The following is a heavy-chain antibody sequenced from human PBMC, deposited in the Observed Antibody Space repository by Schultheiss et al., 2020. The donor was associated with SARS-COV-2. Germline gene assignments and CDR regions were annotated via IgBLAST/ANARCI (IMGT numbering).Heavy chain of an antibody. Sequence: ASVKVSCKASGYTFTSYAMHWVRQAPGQRLEWMGWINAGNGNTKYSQKFQGRVTMTTDTSTSTAYMELSSLRSEDTAVYYCARAGYCSSTDCYTFDLWGQGTLVTVSS. CDR2: INAGNGNT. V-gene: IGHV1-3*01. D-gene: IGHD2-2*01. CDR1: GYTFTSYA. J-gene: IGHJ4*02. CDR3: ARAGYCSSTDCYTFDL.